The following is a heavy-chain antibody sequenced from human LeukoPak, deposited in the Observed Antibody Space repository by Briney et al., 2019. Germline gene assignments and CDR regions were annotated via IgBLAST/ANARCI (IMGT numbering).Heavy chain of an antibody. J-gene: IGHJ4*02. V-gene: IGHV3-23*01. CDR2: ISGSGGST. D-gene: IGHD2-2*01. CDR3: AKARCSSTSCYSYFDY. Sequence: GGSLRLSCAASGFTFSSYAMSWVRQAPGKGLEWVSAISGSGGSTYYADSVKGRFTISRDNSKNTLYLQMNSLRAEDTAVYYCAKARCSSTSCYSYFDYWGQGTLVTVPS. CDR1: GFTFSSYA.